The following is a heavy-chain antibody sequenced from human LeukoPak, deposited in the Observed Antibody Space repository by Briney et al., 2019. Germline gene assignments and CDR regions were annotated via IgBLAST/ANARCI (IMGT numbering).Heavy chain of an antibody. J-gene: IGHJ4*02. D-gene: IGHD2-2*01. Sequence: SETLSLTCAVYGGSFSGYYWSWIRQPPGRGLEWIGEINHSGSTNYNPSLKSRVTISVDTSKNQFSLKLSSVTAADTAVYYCARAGGCSSTSCYPYFDYWGQGTLVTVSS. V-gene: IGHV4-34*01. CDR1: GGSFSGYY. CDR3: ARAGGCSSTSCYPYFDY. CDR2: INHSGST.